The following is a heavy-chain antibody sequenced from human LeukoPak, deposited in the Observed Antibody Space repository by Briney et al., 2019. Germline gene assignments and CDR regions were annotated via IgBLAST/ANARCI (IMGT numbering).Heavy chain of an antibody. CDR3: ARRGAVIRVILVGFHKEAYYFDS. CDR1: GITLSNYG. J-gene: IGHJ4*02. V-gene: IGHV3-23*01. CDR2: ISGSGGRT. Sequence: GGSLRLSCAVSGITLSNYGMSWVRQAPGKGLEWVAGISGSGGRTSYADSVKGRFTISRDNPKDTLYLQMNSLRAEDTAVYFCARRGAVIRVILVGFHKEAYYFDSWGQGALVTVSS. D-gene: IGHD3-22*01.